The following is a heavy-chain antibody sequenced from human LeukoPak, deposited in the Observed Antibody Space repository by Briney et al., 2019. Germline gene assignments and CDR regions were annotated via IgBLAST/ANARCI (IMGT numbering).Heavy chain of an antibody. Sequence: GGSLRLSCAASGFTFSSYSMNWVRQAPGKGLEWVSYISSSSSTIYYADSVKGRFTISRDNAKNSLYLQMNSLRAEDTAVYYCAASSGWYYFDYWGQGTLVTVSS. CDR2: ISSSSSTI. J-gene: IGHJ4*02. D-gene: IGHD6-19*01. V-gene: IGHV3-48*01. CDR3: AASSGWYYFDY. CDR1: GFTFSSYS.